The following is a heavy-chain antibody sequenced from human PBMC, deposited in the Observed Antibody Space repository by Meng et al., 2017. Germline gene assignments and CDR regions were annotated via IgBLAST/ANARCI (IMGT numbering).Heavy chain of an antibody. D-gene: IGHD3-9*01. Sequence: DLVEVGGRVVNARGSLRLSCAASGFDFSNAWMSWVHQAPGKGLEWVGRIKSNTDGGKAEYAAPVTGRFTISRDDSKSTLYLQMSGLRIDDTGVYYCTWDDKAVSDYWGQGTLVTVSS. V-gene: IGHV3-15*01. J-gene: IGHJ4*02. CDR1: GFDFSNAW. CDR3: TWDDKAVSDY. CDR2: IKSNTDGGKA.